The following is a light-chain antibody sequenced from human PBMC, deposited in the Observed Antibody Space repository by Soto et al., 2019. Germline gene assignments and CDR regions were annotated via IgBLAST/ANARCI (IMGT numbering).Light chain of an antibody. V-gene: IGLV1-44*01. J-gene: IGLJ1*01. CDR2: SNS. CDR1: SSNIGRKT. CDR3: GSWGDSLNSFFV. Sequence: QALLTQPPSASGTPGQMVTISCSGSSSNIGRKTVNWYQHLPGAAPRLLIYSNSQRPSGVPDRFSGSKSGTSASLAISGLRSDDEADYYCGSWGDSLNSFFVFGTGTKSPS.